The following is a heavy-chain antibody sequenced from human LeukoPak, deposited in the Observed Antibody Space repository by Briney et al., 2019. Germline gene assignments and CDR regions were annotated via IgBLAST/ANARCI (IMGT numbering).Heavy chain of an antibody. J-gene: IGHJ4*02. CDR2: INPNSGGT. Sequence: ASVKLSCKASGYTFTGYYMHWVRQAPGQGLEWMGWINPNSGGTNYAQKFQGRVTMTRDTSISTAYMELSRLRSDDTAVYYCARDYYGSGSYYNLLGGDYWGQGTLVTVSS. CDR3: ARDYYGSGSYYNLLGGDY. D-gene: IGHD3-10*01. V-gene: IGHV1-2*02. CDR1: GYTFTGYY.